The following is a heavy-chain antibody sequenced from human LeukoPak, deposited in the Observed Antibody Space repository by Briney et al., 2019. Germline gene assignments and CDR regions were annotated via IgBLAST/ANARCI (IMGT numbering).Heavy chain of an antibody. Sequence: PGGSLRLSCAASGFTFSSYAMSWVRQAPGKGLEWVSAISGSGGSTYYADSVKGRFTISRDNSKNTLYLQMNSLRVEDTAVYYCAKEAHSNMVRVPGRYFDYWGQGTLVTVSS. CDR2: ISGSGGST. D-gene: IGHD3-10*01. J-gene: IGHJ4*02. CDR1: GFTFSSYA. V-gene: IGHV3-23*01. CDR3: AKEAHSNMVRVPGRYFDY.